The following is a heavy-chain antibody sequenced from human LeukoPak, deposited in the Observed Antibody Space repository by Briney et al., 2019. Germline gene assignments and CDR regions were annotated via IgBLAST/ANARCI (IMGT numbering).Heavy chain of an antibody. Sequence: GASVKVSCKXSGYTFTSYDINWVRQATGQGLERMGWMNPNSGNTGYAQKFQGRVTMTRNTSISTAYMELSSLRSEDTAVYYCARGRIVATSTSLAIYWGQGTLVTVSS. CDR2: MNPNSGNT. V-gene: IGHV1-8*01. D-gene: IGHD5-12*01. J-gene: IGHJ4*02. CDR3: ARGRIVATSTSLAIY. CDR1: GYTFTSYD.